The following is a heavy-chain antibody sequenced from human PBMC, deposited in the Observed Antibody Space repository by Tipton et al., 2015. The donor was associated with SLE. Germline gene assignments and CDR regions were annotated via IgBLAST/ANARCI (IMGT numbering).Heavy chain of an antibody. V-gene: IGHV4-39*07. CDR1: GGSISSSSYY. CDR2: IYCSGST. CDR3: ARGDYGALQCFQH. J-gene: IGHJ1*01. Sequence: TLSLTCTVSGGSISSSSYYWGWIRQPPGTGLEWIGSIYCSGSTYYNPSLKSRVTISVDTSKNQFSLKLSSVTAADTAVYYCARGDYGALQCFQHWGQGTLVAVSS. D-gene: IGHD4-17*01.